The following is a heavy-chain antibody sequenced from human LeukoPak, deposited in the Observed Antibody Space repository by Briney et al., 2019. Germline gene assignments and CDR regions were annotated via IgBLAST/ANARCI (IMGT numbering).Heavy chain of an antibody. CDR3: AKSKSIAARIRVYYYYGMDV. CDR2: ISGSGGST. V-gene: IGHV3-23*01. Sequence: PGGSLRLSCAASGFTFSSYAMSWVRQAPGKGLEWVSAISGSGGSTYYADSVKGRFTISRDNSKNTLYLQMNSLRAEGTAVYYCAKSKSIAARIRVYYYYGMDVWGQGTTVTVSS. J-gene: IGHJ6*02. CDR1: GFTFSSYA. D-gene: IGHD6-6*01.